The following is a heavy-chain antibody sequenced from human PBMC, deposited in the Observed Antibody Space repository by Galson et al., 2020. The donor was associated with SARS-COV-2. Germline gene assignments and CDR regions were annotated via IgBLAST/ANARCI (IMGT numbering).Heavy chain of an antibody. CDR1: GLPRTTRGAR. J-gene: IGHJ3*01. CDR3: ARSRSASVDGGDDGDFYSTAFDV. V-gene: IGHV2-5*02. Sequence: SGPTVAHPKQTRRLTCTLSGLPRTTRGARGGGIRQARGKALEWRAILQSDDEERYNQSMKRRLTITKDTSKNQVLLTMTNMAPVDTAAYYCARSRSASVDGGDDGDFYSTAFDVWGQGTLVTVSS. CDR2: LQSDDEE. D-gene: IGHD2-21*01.